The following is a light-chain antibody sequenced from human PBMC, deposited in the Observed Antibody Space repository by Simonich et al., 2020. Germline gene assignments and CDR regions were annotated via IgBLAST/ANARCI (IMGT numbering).Light chain of an antibody. Sequence: QSALTQPASVSGSPGQSITISCTETSTDVGGYNYVSWYQQHPGKAPKRMIYDVSKRPSGVSNRFSGSKSGNTASLTISGLQAEDEADYYCSSYTSSSSWVFGGGTKLTVL. J-gene: IGLJ3*02. V-gene: IGLV2-14*01. CDR3: SSYTSSSSWV. CDR1: STDVGGYNY. CDR2: DVS.